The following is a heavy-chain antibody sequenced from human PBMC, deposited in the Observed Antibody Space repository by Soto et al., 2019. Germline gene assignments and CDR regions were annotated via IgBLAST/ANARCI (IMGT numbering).Heavy chain of an antibody. J-gene: IGHJ6*02. Sequence: PGGSLILSCTTYGFSVPSNYMRWVRQAPGKGLEWISIIYSAGNTYYADSVKGRFTISRDNSKNTLYLQMNSLGAEDTAVYYCARDFVVGGPTINYYYGMDVWGQGT. V-gene: IGHV3-66*01. CDR1: GFSVPSNY. CDR3: ARDFVVGGPTINYYYGMDV. D-gene: IGHD1-26*01. CDR2: IYSAGNT.